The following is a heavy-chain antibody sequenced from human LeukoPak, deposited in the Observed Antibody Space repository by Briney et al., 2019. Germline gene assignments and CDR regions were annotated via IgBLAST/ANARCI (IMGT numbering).Heavy chain of an antibody. CDR3: ARDLFPIYYYDRSGHFSVASY. D-gene: IGHD3-22*01. V-gene: IGHV1-18*04. Sequence: GASVKVSCKASGYTFTTYYMHWVRQAPGQGLEWMGWISAYNGNTNYTQKLQGRVTMTTDTSTSTAYMELRSLRSVDTAVYYCARDLFPIYYYDRSGHFSVASYWGQGTLVTVSS. J-gene: IGHJ4*02. CDR2: ISAYNGNT. CDR1: GYTFTTYY.